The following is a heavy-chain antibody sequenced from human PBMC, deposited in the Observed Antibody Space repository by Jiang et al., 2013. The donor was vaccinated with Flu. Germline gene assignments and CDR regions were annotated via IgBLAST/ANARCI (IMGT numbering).Heavy chain of an antibody. CDR3: ARDPDTPMPIDF. CDR1: GFTFTDYY. V-gene: IGHV1-2*02. CDR2: INPNSSDT. D-gene: IGHD5-18*01. Sequence: VKVSCKTSGFTFTDYYFHWVRQAPGQGLEWMGWINPNSSDTSYAQKFQGRVTMTTDTSINTAYMELTRLTSDDTAIYYCARDPDTPMPIDFWGQGTLVT. J-gene: IGHJ4*02.